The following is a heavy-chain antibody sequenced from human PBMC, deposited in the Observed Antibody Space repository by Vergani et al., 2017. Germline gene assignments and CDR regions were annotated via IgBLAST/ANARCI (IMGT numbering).Heavy chain of an antibody. D-gene: IGHD6-19*01. J-gene: IGHJ2*01. V-gene: IGHV5-51*01. CDR3: ARTLAVAGTGYGVWYFDL. Sequence: EVPLVQSGAEVKKPGESLKISCTGSGYSFTSYWIGWVRQMPGKGLEWMGIIYPGDSDTRYSPSFQGQVTISADKSISTAYLQWSSLKASDTAMYYCARTLAVAGTGYGVWYFDLWGRGTLVTVSS. CDR2: IYPGDSDT. CDR1: GYSFTSYW.